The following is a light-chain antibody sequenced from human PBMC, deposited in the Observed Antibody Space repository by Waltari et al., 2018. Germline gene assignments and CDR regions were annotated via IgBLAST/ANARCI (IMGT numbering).Light chain of an antibody. Sequence: QSVLTQPPTVSAAPGQKVTISRSGSSSNIGNKYGSWYQQLPGTAPKLLIYDNNKRPSGIPDRFSGSKSGTSATLGITGLQTGDEADYYCGTWDSSLSAVVFGGGTKLTVL. CDR1: SSNIGNKY. CDR3: GTWDSSLSAVV. J-gene: IGLJ2*01. CDR2: DNN. V-gene: IGLV1-51*01.